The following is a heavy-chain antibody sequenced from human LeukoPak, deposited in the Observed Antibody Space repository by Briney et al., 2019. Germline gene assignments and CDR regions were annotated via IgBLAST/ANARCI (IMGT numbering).Heavy chain of an antibody. D-gene: IGHD3-16*02. CDR3: ARGPLYDYVWGSYRYYFDY. Sequence: SETLSLTCAVYGGSFSGYYWSWIRQPPGKGLEWIGEINHSGSTNYNPSLKSRVTISVDTSKNQFSLKLSSVTAADTAVYYCARGPLYDYVWGSYRYYFDYWGQGTLVTVSS. CDR1: GGSFSGYY. CDR2: INHSGST. V-gene: IGHV4-34*01. J-gene: IGHJ4*02.